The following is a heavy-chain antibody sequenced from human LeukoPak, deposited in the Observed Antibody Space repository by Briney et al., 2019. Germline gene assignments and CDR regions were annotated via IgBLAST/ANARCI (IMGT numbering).Heavy chain of an antibody. D-gene: IGHD3-10*01. Sequence: GGSLRLSCAASGFTFSSYSMNWVRQAPGKGLEWVSSISSSSSYIYYADSVKGRFTISRDNAKNSLYLQRNSLRAEDTAVYYCARAGITMVRGVITHWGQGTLVTVSS. CDR2: ISSSSSYI. CDR3: ARAGITMVRGVITH. V-gene: IGHV3-21*01. CDR1: GFTFSSYS. J-gene: IGHJ4*02.